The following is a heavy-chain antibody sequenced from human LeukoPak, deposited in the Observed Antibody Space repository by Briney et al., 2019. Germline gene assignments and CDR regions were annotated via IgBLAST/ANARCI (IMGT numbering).Heavy chain of an antibody. CDR1: GFTFSDHY. CDR2: TRNKANSYTT. J-gene: IGHJ4*02. CDR3: ATHTYYDFWSGYSFDY. V-gene: IGHV3-72*01. D-gene: IGHD3-3*01. Sequence: GGSLRLSCAASGFTFSDHYMDWVRQAPGKGLEWVGRTRNKANSYTTEYAASVKGRFTISRDDSKNSLYLQMNSLKTEDTAVYYCATHTYYDFWSGYSFDYWGQGTLVTVSS.